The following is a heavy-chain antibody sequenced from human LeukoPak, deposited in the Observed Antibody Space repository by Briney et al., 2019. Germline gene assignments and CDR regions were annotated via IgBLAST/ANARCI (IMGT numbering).Heavy chain of an antibody. V-gene: IGHV4-34*01. Sequence: KPSETLSLTCAVYGGSFSGYYWSWIRQPPGKGLEWIGEINHSGSTNYNPSLKSRVTISVDTSKNQFSLKLSSVTAADMAVYYCARGPPWGDTAMAPYFDYWGQGTLVTVSS. D-gene: IGHD5-18*01. CDR3: ARGPPWGDTAMAPYFDY. CDR2: INHSGST. J-gene: IGHJ4*02. CDR1: GGSFSGYY.